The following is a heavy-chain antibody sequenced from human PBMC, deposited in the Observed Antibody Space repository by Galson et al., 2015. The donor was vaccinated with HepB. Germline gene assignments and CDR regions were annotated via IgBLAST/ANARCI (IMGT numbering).Heavy chain of an antibody. J-gene: IGHJ5*02. CDR3: VKGKGWLLSDH. Sequence: SLRLSCAGSGFTLSDSVMHWVRQAPGKGLEYVSAISTNGHNIQYANSVKGRFSIFRDIPKNSLYLQMSSLREEDTAIYYCVKGKGWLLSDHWGQGTLVIVSS. CDR1: GFTLSDSV. CDR2: ISTNGHNI. D-gene: IGHD5-12*01. V-gene: IGHV3-64D*08.